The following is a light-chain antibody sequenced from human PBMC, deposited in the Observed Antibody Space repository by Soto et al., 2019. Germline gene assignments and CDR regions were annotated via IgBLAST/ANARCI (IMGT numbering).Light chain of an antibody. J-gene: IGLJ2*01. Sequence: QSALTQPRSVSGSPGQSVTISCTGTTNDVGGYDYVSWYQQHPGKAPKLIIYDVSKRPSGVPDRFSGSKSVNTASLTISGLQAEDEADYYCCSYAGSYTSLFGGGTKSPS. CDR1: TNDVGGYDY. V-gene: IGLV2-11*01. CDR2: DVS. CDR3: CSYAGSYTSL.